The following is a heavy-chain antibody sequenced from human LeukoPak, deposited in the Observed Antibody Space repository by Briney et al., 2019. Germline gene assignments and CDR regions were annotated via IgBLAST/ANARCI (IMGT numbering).Heavy chain of an antibody. J-gene: IGHJ4*02. Sequence: GGSLRLSCAASGFTFSSYGMHWVRQAPGKGLEWVAVIWYDGSNKYYADSVKGRFTISRGNSKNTLYLQMNSLRAEDTAVYYCARDQHYDILTGIDYWGQGTLVTVSS. D-gene: IGHD3-9*01. CDR2: IWYDGSNK. V-gene: IGHV3-33*01. CDR3: ARDQHYDILTGIDY. CDR1: GFTFSSYG.